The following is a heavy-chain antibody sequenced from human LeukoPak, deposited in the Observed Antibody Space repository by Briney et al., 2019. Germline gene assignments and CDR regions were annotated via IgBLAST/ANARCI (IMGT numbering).Heavy chain of an antibody. Sequence: ASVKVSCKASGYTFTSYDINWVRQATGQGLEWMGWMNPNSGNTGYAQRFQGRVTMTRNTSISTAYMELSSLRSEDTAVYYCARPWSGYHRDAFDIWGQGTMVTVSS. CDR1: GYTFTSYD. CDR2: MNPNSGNT. CDR3: ARPWSGYHRDAFDI. D-gene: IGHD3-3*01. J-gene: IGHJ3*02. V-gene: IGHV1-8*01.